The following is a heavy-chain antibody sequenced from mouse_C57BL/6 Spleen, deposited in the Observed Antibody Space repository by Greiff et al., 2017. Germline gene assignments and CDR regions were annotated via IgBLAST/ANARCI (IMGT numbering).Heavy chain of an antibody. J-gene: IGHJ2*01. Sequence: VQLKQSGPELVKPGASVKMSCKASGYTFTDYNMHWVKQSHGKSLEWIGYINPNNGGTSYNQKFKGKATLTVNKSSSTAYMELRSLTSEDSAVYYCARSPRVVGDYWGQGTTLTVSS. V-gene: IGHV1-22*01. CDR2: INPNNGGT. CDR1: GYTFTDYN. CDR3: ARSPRVVGDY. D-gene: IGHD1-1*02.